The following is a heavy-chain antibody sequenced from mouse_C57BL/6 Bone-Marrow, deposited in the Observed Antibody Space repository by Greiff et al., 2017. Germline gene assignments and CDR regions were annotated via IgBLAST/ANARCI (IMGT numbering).Heavy chain of an antibody. CDR3: ARSKNWGSWFAY. J-gene: IGHJ3*01. CDR2: INPGSGGT. V-gene: IGHV1-54*01. D-gene: IGHD4-1*01. Sequence: QVQLQESGAELVRPGTSVKVSCKASGYAFTNYLIEWVKQRPGQGLEWIGVINPGSGGTNYNEKFKGKATLTADKSSSTAYMQLSSLTSGDSAVYFCARSKNWGSWFAYWGQGTLVTVSA. CDR1: GYAFTNYL.